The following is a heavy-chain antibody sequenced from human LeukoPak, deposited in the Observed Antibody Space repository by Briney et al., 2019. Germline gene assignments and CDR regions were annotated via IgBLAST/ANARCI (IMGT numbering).Heavy chain of an antibody. V-gene: IGHV3-23*01. D-gene: IGHD2-21*02. CDR2: ISGSGDNT. Sequence: GGSLRLSCAASGFTFSRYAMSWVRQAPGKGLEWVSGISGSGDNTYYADSVKGRFTISRDNSKNSLYLQMNSLRAEDTAVYYCARDWDVCGGDCYSDDAFDIWGQGTMVTVSS. CDR1: GFTFSRYA. CDR3: ARDWDVCGGDCYSDDAFDI. J-gene: IGHJ3*02.